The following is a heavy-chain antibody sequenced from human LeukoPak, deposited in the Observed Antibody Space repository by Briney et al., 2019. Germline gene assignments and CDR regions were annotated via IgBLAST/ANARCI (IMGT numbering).Heavy chain of an antibody. Sequence: GGSLRLSCAASGFTFSTYNMNWVRQAPGKGLEWVSSITTSTSYIYYADSVKGRFTISRDNAKNSLYLQMNSLRAEDTAVYYCARGWHCSSTSCSFSWFDPWGQGTLVTVSS. CDR1: GFTFSTYN. D-gene: IGHD2-2*01. CDR3: ARGWHCSSTSCSFSWFDP. J-gene: IGHJ5*02. V-gene: IGHV3-21*01. CDR2: ITTSTSYI.